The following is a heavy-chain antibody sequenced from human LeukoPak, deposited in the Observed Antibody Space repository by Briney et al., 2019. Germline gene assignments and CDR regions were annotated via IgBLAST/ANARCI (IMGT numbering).Heavy chain of an antibody. V-gene: IGHV4-59*01. CDR2: IYYSGST. J-gene: IGHJ2*01. Sequence: SETLSLTCTVSGGSISSYYWSWIRQPPGKGLEWVGYIYYSGSTNYNPSLKSRVTISVDTSKNQFSLKLSSVTAADTAVYYCARIKYYYDSSGYAHWYFDLWGRGTLVTVSS. D-gene: IGHD3-22*01. CDR1: GGSISSYY. CDR3: ARIKYYYDSSGYAHWYFDL.